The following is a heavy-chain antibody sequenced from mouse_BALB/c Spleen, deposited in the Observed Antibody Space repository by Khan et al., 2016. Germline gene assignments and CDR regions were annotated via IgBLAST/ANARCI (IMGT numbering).Heavy chain of an antibody. CDR1: GYTFTDYS. CDR2: INTETGEP. J-gene: IGHJ3*01. CDR3: TTSRATWFAS. Sequence: QIQLVQSGPELKKPGETVKISCKASGYTFTDYSMHWVKQAPGKGLKWMGWINTETGEPTYADDFKGRFAFSLETSASTAYLQINNLKNEDTSTYFCTTSRATWFASWGQGALVPVSS. V-gene: IGHV9-2-1*01.